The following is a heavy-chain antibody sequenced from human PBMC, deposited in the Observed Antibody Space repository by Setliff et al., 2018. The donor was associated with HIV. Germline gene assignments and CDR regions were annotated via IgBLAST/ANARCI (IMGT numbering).Heavy chain of an antibody. CDR2: ITSTGSTI. D-gene: IGHD2-2*02. J-gene: IGHJ3*02. CDR1: GFTFSDCS. Sequence: GGSLRLSCAASGFTFSDCSMNWVRQAPGKGLEWISYITSTGSTIFYADSVKGRFTISRDNDKNSVHLQMTSLRAEDTAVYYCARTIDAFDIWGQGTMVTVSS. CDR3: ARTIDAFDI. V-gene: IGHV3-48*01.